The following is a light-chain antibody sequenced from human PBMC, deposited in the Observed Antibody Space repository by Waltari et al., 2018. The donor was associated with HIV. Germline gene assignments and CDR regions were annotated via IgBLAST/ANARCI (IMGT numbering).Light chain of an antibody. J-gene: IGKJ1*01. CDR1: QTIFYSSKNKNY. CDR3: QQYYSNPPT. V-gene: IGKV4-1*01. Sequence: DIVLTQSPDSLPLSLGEGATIHCTSSQTIFYSSKNKNYLAWYQQKPGQTPKLLIYWASTRDSGVPDRFSGSGSGTDFTLTISNLQSEDVAIYFCQQYYSNPPTFGQGTKVEVK. CDR2: WAS.